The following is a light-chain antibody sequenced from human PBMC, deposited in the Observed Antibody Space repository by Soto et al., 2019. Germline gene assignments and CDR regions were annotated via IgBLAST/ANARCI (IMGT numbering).Light chain of an antibody. V-gene: IGKV1-5*01. CDR1: QGISNW. CDR2: DAS. J-gene: IGKJ1*01. CDR3: QQCNSYSWT. Sequence: DIQMTQSPSTLSASVRDRVTITCRASQGISNWLAWYQQKIGKAPKLLIYDASILENGVPSRFSGSGSGSEFTLTISSLQPDDFATYYCQQCNSYSWTFGPGTKVDIK.